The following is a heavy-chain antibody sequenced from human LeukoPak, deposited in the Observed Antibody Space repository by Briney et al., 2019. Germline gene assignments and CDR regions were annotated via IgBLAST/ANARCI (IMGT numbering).Heavy chain of an antibody. D-gene: IGHD2-15*01. CDR2: IDENEER. CDR1: VYSCSPGGLG. CDR3: EHRHRGVAYDI. V-gene: IGHV2-5*01. Sequence: SGPTLVHPTQTLTLTCTFSVYSCSPGGLGVGWIRQPPGRALEWLIVIDENEERLYTSSLQNRLSIPKDTFKNQVVLTMANVDPVDTATYYCEHRHRGVAYDIWGQGTMVIVSS. J-gene: IGHJ3*02.